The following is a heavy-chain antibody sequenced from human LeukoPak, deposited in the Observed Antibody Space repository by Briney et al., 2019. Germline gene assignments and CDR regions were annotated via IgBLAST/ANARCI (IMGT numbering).Heavy chain of an antibody. Sequence: SETLSLTCTVSGGSISTYYWSWIRQPPGKGLEWIAYIDYSASTNYNPSLKSRVTISVDTSKNQFSLKLSSVTAADTAVYYCAREVGYSYGFSIDYWGQGTLVTVSS. D-gene: IGHD5-18*01. V-gene: IGHV4-59*12. J-gene: IGHJ4*02. CDR3: AREVGYSYGFSIDY. CDR2: IDYSAST. CDR1: GGSISTYY.